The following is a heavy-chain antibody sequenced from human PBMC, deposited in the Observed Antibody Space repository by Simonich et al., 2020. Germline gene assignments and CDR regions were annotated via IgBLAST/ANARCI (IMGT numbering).Heavy chain of an antibody. V-gene: IGHV3-23*01. CDR2: ISGSGGST. CDR3: ATYYFDY. CDR1: GFTFSSYA. J-gene: IGHJ4*02. Sequence: EVQLLESGGGLVQPGGSLRLSCAASGFTFSSYAMSWVRQAPGKGRWGVSAISGSGGSTYYADSVKGRFTISRDNSKNTLDLQMNSLRAEDTAVYYCATYYFDYWGQGTLVTVSS.